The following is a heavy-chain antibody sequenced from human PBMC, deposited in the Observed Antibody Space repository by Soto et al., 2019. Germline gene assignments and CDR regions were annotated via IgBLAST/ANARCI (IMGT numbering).Heavy chain of an antibody. D-gene: IGHD5-18*01. CDR1: GGSISSYY. CDR2: IYYSGST. Sequence: TLSLTCTVFGGSISSYYWSWIRQPPGKGLEWIGYIYYSGSTNYNPSLKSRVTISVDTSKNQFSLKLSSVTAADTAVYYCARGQLWFFDYCGKXTLGTVSS. J-gene: IGHJ4*02. V-gene: IGHV4-59*01. CDR3: ARGQLWFFDY.